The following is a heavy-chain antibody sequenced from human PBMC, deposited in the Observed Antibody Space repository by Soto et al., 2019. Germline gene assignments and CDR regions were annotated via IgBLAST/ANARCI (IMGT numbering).Heavy chain of an antibody. D-gene: IGHD4-17*01. J-gene: IGHJ6*02. V-gene: IGHV3-53*01. CDR2: IYSGGST. CDR3: ARVPTVTTFYYYGMDV. CDR1: GFTVSSNY. Sequence: PGGSLRLSCAASGFTVSSNYMSWVRQAPGKGLEWVSVIYSGGSTYYADSVKGRFTISRDNSKNTLYLQMNSLRAEDTAVYYCARVPTVTTFYYYGMDVWGQGTTVTVSS.